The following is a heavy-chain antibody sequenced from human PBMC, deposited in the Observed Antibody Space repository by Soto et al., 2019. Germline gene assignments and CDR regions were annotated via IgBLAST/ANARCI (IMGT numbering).Heavy chain of an antibody. D-gene: IGHD6-13*01. J-gene: IGHJ2*01. CDR1: GGTFSRYA. CDR3: ARERAAAGGTGRYFDV. Sequence: QLLLGQSGAEVKKPGSSVKVSCKTSGGTFSRYAFTWLLQAPGQGLEWMGGVIPMFGTANYAQKFQGRVTITADESTSTAHMELSILRSEDTAVYYCARERAAAGGTGRYFDVWGRGTLVTVSS. V-gene: IGHV1-69*01. CDR2: VIPMFGTA.